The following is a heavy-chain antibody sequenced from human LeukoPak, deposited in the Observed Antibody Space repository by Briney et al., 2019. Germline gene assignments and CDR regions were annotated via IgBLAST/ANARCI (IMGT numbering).Heavy chain of an antibody. CDR1: GFTFSSYA. CDR3: AKGPHDFWSGSHSYYCYYMDV. V-gene: IGHV3-23*01. D-gene: IGHD3-3*01. CDR2: ISGSGGST. J-gene: IGHJ6*03. Sequence: GGSLRLSYAASGFTFSSYAMSWVRRAPGKGLEWVSAISGSGGSTYYADSVKGRFTISRDNSKNTLYLQMNSLRAEDTAVYYCAKGPHDFWSGSHSYYCYYMDVWGKGTTVTVSS.